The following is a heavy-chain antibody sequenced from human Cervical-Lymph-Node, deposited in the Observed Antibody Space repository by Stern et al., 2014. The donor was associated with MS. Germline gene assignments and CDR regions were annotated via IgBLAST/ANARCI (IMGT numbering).Heavy chain of an antibody. V-gene: IGHV7-4-1*02. CDR1: GYNFTRFA. CDR2: INTNTGHP. D-gene: IGHD6-13*01. J-gene: IGHJ4*02. CDR3: ARPIGAADHAFDH. Sequence: QLVQSGSELKKPGASVKISCKATGYNFTRFAMNWVRQAPGQGLEWVGWINTNTGHPTSARGFTGRFVFSLDTSVSTAFLQISSLKTEDTAVYYCARPIGAADHAFDHWGQGTLVTVSS.